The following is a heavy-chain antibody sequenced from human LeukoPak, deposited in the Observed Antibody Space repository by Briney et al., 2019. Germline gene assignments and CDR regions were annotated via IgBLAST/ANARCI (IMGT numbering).Heavy chain of an antibody. D-gene: IGHD4-23*01. CDR3: ASDYGGSYEDFQH. V-gene: IGHV4-39*01. CDR2: IYNSGST. J-gene: IGHJ1*01. Sequence: PSETLSLTCTVSGGSISSGSYYWGWFRQPPGKGLEWIGSIYNSGSTHYNPSLKSRVTISLDMSKNQFSLELSSVTAADTAVYYCASDYGGSYEDFQHWGQGTLVTVSS. CDR1: GGSISSGSYY.